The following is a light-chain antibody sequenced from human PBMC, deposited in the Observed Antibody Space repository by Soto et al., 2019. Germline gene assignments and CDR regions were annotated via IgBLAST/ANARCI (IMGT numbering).Light chain of an antibody. Sequence: QPVLTQSSSASASLGSSVKLTCTLSSGHRTNIIAWHQQQPGNAPRYLMKLESSGSYNKGSGVPDRFSGSSSGADRYLTISNLHSEDEAEYYCETWDTNTRVYGTGTKVTVL. V-gene: IGLV4-60*03. CDR2: LESSGSY. CDR1: SGHRTNI. CDR3: ETWDTNTRV. J-gene: IGLJ1*01.